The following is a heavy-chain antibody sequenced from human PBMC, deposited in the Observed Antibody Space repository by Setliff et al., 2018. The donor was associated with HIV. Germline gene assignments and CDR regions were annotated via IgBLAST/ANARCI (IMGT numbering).Heavy chain of an antibody. J-gene: IGHJ4*02. CDR1: GGSISNSDFY. V-gene: IGHV4-39*01. D-gene: IGHD3-22*01. CDR2: IYYRGAT. Sequence: SETLSLTCTVSGGSISNSDFYWGWIRQSPGKGLEWNGSIYYRGATYYNPTLQSRVTISADTSKNQFYLKLTSVTAADTAIYYCARPYDSLYGWGQGVLVTVSS. CDR3: ARPYDSLYG.